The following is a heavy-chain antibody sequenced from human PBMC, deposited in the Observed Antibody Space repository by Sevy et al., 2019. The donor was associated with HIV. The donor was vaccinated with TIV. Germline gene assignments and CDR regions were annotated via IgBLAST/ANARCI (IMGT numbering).Heavy chain of an antibody. J-gene: IGHJ5*02. V-gene: IGHV4-4*02. Sequence: SETLSLTCAVSGGSISSVNWWHWVRQPRGKGLEWIGEIYHSGSTNNNPSLKSRVTISVDNSKNQFSLKLSSVTAADTAVYYCARGGETPRGFDPWGQGSLVTVSS. D-gene: IGHD3-16*01. CDR1: GGSISSVNW. CDR3: ARGGETPRGFDP. CDR2: IYHSGST.